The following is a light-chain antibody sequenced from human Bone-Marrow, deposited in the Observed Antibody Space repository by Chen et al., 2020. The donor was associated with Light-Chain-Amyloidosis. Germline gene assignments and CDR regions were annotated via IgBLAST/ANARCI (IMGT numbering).Light chain of an antibody. CDR2: RDT. J-gene: IGLJ2*01. V-gene: IGLV3-25*03. CDR3: QSADSSGTYEVI. Sequence: SYELTQQPPVSVSPGQTARITCSGDDLPTKYAYWYQQKPGQAPVLVIHRDTERPSGTSERFSGSSSGTTATLTISGVQAEDEAEYHCQSADSSGTYEVIFGGGTKLTVL. CDR1: DLPTKY.